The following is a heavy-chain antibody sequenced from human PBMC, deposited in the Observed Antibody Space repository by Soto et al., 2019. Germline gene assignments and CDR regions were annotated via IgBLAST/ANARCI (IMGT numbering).Heavy chain of an antibody. CDR1: GFTFSSYV. CDR2: ISGSGGST. D-gene: IGHD3-16*01. J-gene: IGHJ4*02. CDR3: AKAPQYGVRLGEYHF. Sequence: EVQLLESGGGLVQPGGSLRLSCAASGFTFSSYVMSWVRQAPGKGLEWVSAISGSGGSTYYADSVKGRFTISRDNSKNTLYLQMNSLRAEDTAVYYCAKAPQYGVRLGEYHFWGQGTLVTVSS. V-gene: IGHV3-23*01.